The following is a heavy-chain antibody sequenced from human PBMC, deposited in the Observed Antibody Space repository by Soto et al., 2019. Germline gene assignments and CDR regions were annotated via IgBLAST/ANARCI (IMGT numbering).Heavy chain of an antibody. CDR1: GGSFSGYY. J-gene: IGHJ6*02. Sequence: SETLSLTCAVYGGSFSGYYWSWIRQPPGKGLEWIGEINHSGSTNYNPSLKSRVTISVDTSKNQFSLKLSSVTAADTAVYYCARWGAAAKPPRYYYYGMDVWGQGTTVTVSS. V-gene: IGHV4-34*01. D-gene: IGHD2-2*01. CDR2: INHSGST. CDR3: ARWGAAAKPPRYYYYGMDV.